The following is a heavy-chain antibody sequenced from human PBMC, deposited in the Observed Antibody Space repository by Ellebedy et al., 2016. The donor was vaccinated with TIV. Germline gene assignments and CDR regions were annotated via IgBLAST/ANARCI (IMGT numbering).Heavy chain of an antibody. Sequence: SGPTLVKPTQTLTLTCTFSGFSLRTTGMCVTWIRQPPGKALEWLALYYWDDDRRYSPSLRSRLTITKDTSKNQVVLTMTNMDPVDTATYYCAHHYSSSWYPVYWGQGTLVTVSS. CDR3: AHHYSSSWYPVY. CDR1: GFSLRTTGMC. V-gene: IGHV2-5*08. D-gene: IGHD6-13*01. J-gene: IGHJ4*02. CDR2: YYWDDDR.